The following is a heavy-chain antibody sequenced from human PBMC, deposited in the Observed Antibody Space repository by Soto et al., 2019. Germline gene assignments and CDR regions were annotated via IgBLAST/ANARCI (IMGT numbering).Heavy chain of an antibody. CDR3: AKAIDCSGGSCYVYYYGMDV. D-gene: IGHD2-15*01. J-gene: IGHJ6*02. CDR2: ISGSGGST. CDR1: GFTFSSYA. Sequence: TGGSLRLSCAASGFTFSSYAVSWVRQAPGKGLEWVSAISGSGGSTYYADSVKGRFTISRDNSKNTLYLQMNSLRAEDTAVYYCAKAIDCSGGSCYVYYYGMDVWGQGTTVTVSS. V-gene: IGHV3-23*01.